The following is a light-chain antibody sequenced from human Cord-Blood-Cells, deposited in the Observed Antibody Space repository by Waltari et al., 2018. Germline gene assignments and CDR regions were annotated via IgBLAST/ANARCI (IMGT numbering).Light chain of an antibody. CDR1: QSFSSY. J-gene: IGKJ4*01. CDR2: DAS. V-gene: IGKV3-11*01. CDR3: QQRSNWPLT. Sequence: EIALTQSPATLSLSPGERATLSCRASQSFSSYLAWYQQKPGQAPRHLIYDASNRATGIPARFSCSGSGTDFTLTISSLEPEDFAVYYCQQRSNWPLTFGGGTKVEIK.